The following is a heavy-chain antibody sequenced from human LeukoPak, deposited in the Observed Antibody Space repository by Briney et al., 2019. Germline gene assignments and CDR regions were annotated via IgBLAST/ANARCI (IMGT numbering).Heavy chain of an antibody. Sequence: GGSLRLSCAASGFTFSSYAMSWVRQAPGKGLEWVSAISGSGGSTYYADSVKGRFTISRDNSRNTLYLQMNSLRADDTAVYYCAKEPDSSGYFGYWGQGTLVTVSS. CDR2: ISGSGGST. CDR1: GFTFSSYA. CDR3: AKEPDSSGYFGY. V-gene: IGHV3-23*01. D-gene: IGHD3-22*01. J-gene: IGHJ4*02.